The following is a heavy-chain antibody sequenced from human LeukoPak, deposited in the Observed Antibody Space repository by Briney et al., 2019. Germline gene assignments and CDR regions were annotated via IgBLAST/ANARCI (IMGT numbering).Heavy chain of an antibody. CDR2: IWYDGSNK. V-gene: IGHV3-33*01. CDR1: GFTFSSYG. Sequence: GGSLRLSCAASGFTFSSYGMHWVRQAPGKGLEWVAVIWYDGSNKYFADSVKGRFTISGDNSKNTLYLQMNSLRAEDTAVYYCAREEMATMRFDYWGQGTLVTVSS. D-gene: IGHD5-24*01. CDR3: AREEMATMRFDY. J-gene: IGHJ4*02.